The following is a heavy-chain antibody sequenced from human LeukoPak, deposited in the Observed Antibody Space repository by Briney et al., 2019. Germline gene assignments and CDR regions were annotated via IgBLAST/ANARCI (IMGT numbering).Heavy chain of an antibody. V-gene: IGHV1-69*04. CDR1: GGTFSSYA. CDR2: IIPILGIA. Sequence: SVKVSCKASGGTFSSYAISWVRQAPGQGLEWMGRIIPILGIANYAQKFQGRVTITADKSTSTAYMELSSLRSEDTAVYYCARGVYDSSGLHFDYWGQGTLVTVSS. CDR3: ARGVYDSSGLHFDY. D-gene: IGHD3-22*01. J-gene: IGHJ4*02.